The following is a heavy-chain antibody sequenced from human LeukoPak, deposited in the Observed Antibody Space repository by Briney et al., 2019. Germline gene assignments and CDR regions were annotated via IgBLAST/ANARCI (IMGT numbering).Heavy chain of an antibody. D-gene: IGHD3-10*01. J-gene: IGHJ4*02. Sequence: SGGSLRLSCAVSGITLSNYGMSWVRQAPGKGLEWVAGISGSGGGAQYADSVKGRFTISRDNAKNRLYLHMNSLRAEDTAMYFCAKRGVVIRVFLVGFHKEAYYFDSWGRGVLVTVSS. CDR1: GITLSNYG. CDR3: AKRGVVIRVFLVGFHKEAYYFDS. CDR2: ISGSGGGA. V-gene: IGHV3-23*01.